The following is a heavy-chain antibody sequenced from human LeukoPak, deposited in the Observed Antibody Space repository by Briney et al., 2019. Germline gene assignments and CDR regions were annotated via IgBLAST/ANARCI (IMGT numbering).Heavy chain of an antibody. V-gene: IGHV3-7*01. J-gene: IGHJ4*02. D-gene: IGHD6-13*01. Sequence: PGGSLRLSCAASGFTFSSYAMSWVRQAPGKGLEWVANIKQDGSEKYYVDSVKGRFAISRDNAKNSLYLQMNSLRAEDTAVYYCATVAGTSRSFVFDYWGQGTLVTVSS. CDR1: GFTFSSYA. CDR3: ATVAGTSRSFVFDY. CDR2: IKQDGSEK.